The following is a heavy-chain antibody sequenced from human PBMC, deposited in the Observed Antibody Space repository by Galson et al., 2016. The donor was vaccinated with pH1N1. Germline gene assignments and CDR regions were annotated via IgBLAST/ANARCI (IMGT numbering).Heavy chain of an antibody. CDR2: IFPGDYDT. J-gene: IGHJ4*02. V-gene: IGHV5-51*01. CDR3: ARHSEDGYRYGSERYFDY. Sequence: QSGAEVKKPGESLKISCKGSGYSFTRYWIGWVRQMPGKGLEWMGIIFPGDYDTRYSPSFQGQVTIAADKSISTAYLQWSSLKASDTAMYYCARHSEDGYRYGSERYFDYWGQGTLVTVSS. D-gene: IGHD5-18*01. CDR1: GYSFTRYW.